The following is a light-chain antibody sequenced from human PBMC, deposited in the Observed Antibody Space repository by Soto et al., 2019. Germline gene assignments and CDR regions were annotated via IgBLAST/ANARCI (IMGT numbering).Light chain of an antibody. CDR3: QVWDSFSDHYV. CDR2: YDS. CDR1: NIGSKS. Sequence: SNELTQPPSVSVAPGETARITCGGNNIGSKSVHWYQQKPGQAPVLVIYYDSDRPSGIPERFSGSTSGNTATLTISRVEAGDEADYYCQVWDSFSDHYVFGTGTKLTVL. V-gene: IGLV3-21*04. J-gene: IGLJ1*01.